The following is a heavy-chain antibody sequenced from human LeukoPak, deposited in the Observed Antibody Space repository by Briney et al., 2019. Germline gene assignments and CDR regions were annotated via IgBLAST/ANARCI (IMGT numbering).Heavy chain of an antibody. J-gene: IGHJ4*02. V-gene: IGHV3-21*01. D-gene: IGHD4-17*01. CDR2: ISSSSSYI. CDR3: ARDQLRLGEIDY. Sequence: GGSLRLSCAASGFTFSSYSMNWVRQAPGKGLEWVSSISSSSSYIYYADSVKGRFTISRDNAKNSLYLQMNSLRAEDTAVYYCARDQLRLGEIDYWGQGTLVTVSS. CDR1: GFTFSSYS.